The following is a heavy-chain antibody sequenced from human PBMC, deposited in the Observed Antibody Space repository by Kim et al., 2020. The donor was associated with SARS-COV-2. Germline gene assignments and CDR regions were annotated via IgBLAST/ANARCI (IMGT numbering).Heavy chain of an antibody. CDR1: GFTFSSYA. D-gene: IGHD6-13*01. J-gene: IGHJ4*02. Sequence: GGSLRLSCAASGFTFSSYAMSWVRQAPGKGLEWVSAISGSGGSTYYADSVKGRFTISRDNSKNTLYLQMNSLRAEDTAVYYCAKDNIRGVGSSWFFDYWGQGTLVTVSS. CDR2: ISGSGGST. V-gene: IGHV3-23*01. CDR3: AKDNIRGVGSSWFFDY.